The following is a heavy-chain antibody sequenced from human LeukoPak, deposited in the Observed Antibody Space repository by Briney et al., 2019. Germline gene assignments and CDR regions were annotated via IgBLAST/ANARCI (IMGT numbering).Heavy chain of an antibody. CDR1: GGSIRSYY. CDR2: IYYSGST. J-gene: IGHJ2*01. D-gene: IGHD6-13*01. Sequence: SETLSLTCTVSGGSIRSYYWSWIRQPPGKGLEWTGYIYYSGSTNYNPSLKSRVTISVDTSKNQFSLKLSSVTAADTAVYYCARVYYSSSYDYWYFDLWGRGTLVTVSS. V-gene: IGHV4-59*01. CDR3: ARVYYSSSYDYWYFDL.